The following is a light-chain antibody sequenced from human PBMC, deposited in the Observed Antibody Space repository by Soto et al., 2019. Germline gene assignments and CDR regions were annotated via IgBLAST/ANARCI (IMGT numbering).Light chain of an antibody. CDR3: QSYDSSLSGPRV. CDR1: NSKIGASYE. Sequence: QSVLTQPPSVSGAPGQRVTISCTGNNSKIGASYEVHWYQQLPGTAPKLLIYGNSNRPSGVPDLFSGSKSGTSASLAITGLQAEDEADYYCQSYDSSLSGPRVFGTGTKVTVL. CDR2: GNS. V-gene: IGLV1-40*01. J-gene: IGLJ1*01.